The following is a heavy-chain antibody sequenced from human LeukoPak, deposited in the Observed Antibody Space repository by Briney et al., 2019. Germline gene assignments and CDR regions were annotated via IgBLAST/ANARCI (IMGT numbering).Heavy chain of an antibody. D-gene: IGHD6-19*01. CDR1: GFTFSSYA. CDR2: ISGSGVST. V-gene: IGHV3-23*01. CDR3: AKDRAVAGAGYYYGMDV. Sequence: GGSLRLSCAASGFTFSSYAMRRVRQAPGEGLEWVSAISGSGVSTYYADSVKGRFTISRDNSKNTLYLQMNSLRAEDTAVYYCAKDRAVAGAGYYYGMDVWGKGTTVTVSS. J-gene: IGHJ6*04.